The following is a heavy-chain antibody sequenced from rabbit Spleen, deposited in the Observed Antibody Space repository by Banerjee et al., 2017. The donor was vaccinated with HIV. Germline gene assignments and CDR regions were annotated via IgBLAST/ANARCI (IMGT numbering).Heavy chain of an antibody. D-gene: IGHD4-1*01. CDR1: GFTLSSYY. V-gene: IGHV1S7*01. CDR2: IDPVFGIT. CDR3: VREVAGKFGL. Sequence: QLEESAGGLVQPGGSLKLSCKASGFTLSSYYMNWVRQAPGKGLEWIGYIDPVFGITYYANWVNGRFSISRENAQNTVYLQLNSLTAADTATYFCVREVAGKFGLWGPGTLVTVS. J-gene: IGHJ6*01.